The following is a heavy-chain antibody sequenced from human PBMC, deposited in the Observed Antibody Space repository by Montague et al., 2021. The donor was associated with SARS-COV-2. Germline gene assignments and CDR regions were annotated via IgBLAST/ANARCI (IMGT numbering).Heavy chain of an antibody. V-gene: IGHV4-59*13. CDR3: ARGGMYLSY. J-gene: IGHJ4*02. CDR2: ITYRGST. Sequence: SETLSFTCTVSADSITNNYWTWIRQSPGKGLEWIGHITYRGSTTYNPSLKSRVTTSIDTSKNQFSLILKSVTAADTAVYYCARGGMYLSYWGQGTLVTVSS. D-gene: IGHD1-26*01. CDR1: ADSITNNY.